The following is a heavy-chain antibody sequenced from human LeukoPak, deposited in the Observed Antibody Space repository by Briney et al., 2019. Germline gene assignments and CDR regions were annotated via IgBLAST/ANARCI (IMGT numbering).Heavy chain of an antibody. Sequence: GSLRLSCAASGYSFRNYWMHWVRQAPGRGPVWVSRIDNDGRTTDYAVSVKGRFTISRDNVQNTLYLQMDSLRAEDTAVYYCARDVGGAGSYWGQGTLVTVSS. CDR2: IDNDGRTT. J-gene: IGHJ4*02. CDR1: GYSFRNYW. V-gene: IGHV3-74*01. D-gene: IGHD3-10*01. CDR3: ARDVGGAGSY.